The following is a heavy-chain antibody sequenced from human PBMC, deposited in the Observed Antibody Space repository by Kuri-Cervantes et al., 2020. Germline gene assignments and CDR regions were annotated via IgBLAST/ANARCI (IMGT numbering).Heavy chain of an antibody. D-gene: IGHD4-17*01. CDR2: IYPGDSDT. CDR1: GYSFSSYW. Sequence: GESLKISCKGSGYSFSSYWIAWVRQMPGKGLEWMGVIYPGDSDTRYSPSFQGQVTISADKSISTAYLQWSSLKASDTAMYYCARHLDLDYGDYYSDAFDIWGQGTMVTVSS. CDR3: ARHLDLDYGDYYSDAFDI. V-gene: IGHV5-51*01. J-gene: IGHJ3*02.